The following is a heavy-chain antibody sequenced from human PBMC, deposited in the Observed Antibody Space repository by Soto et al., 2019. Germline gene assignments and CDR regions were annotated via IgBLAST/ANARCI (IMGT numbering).Heavy chain of an antibody. CDR2: ISSSGTTI. J-gene: IGHJ5*01. D-gene: IGHD3-10*01. CDR1: GFTFSDNY. Sequence: QVQLVESGGGLVKPGGSLRLSCAASGFTFSDNYMSWIRQTPGKGLEWVSYISSSGTTIYYADSVKGRFTISRDNAKNSLYLQMDSLRAEDTAVYYCVRAPYGFTSWFDSWGQGTLVTVSA. CDR3: VRAPYGFTSWFDS. V-gene: IGHV3-11*01.